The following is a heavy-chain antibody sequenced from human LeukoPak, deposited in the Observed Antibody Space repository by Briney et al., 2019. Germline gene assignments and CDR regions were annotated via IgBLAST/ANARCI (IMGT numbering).Heavy chain of an antibody. CDR3: ARVAGGYSYGYEDY. V-gene: IGHV1-18*01. CDR1: GYTFTSNG. J-gene: IGHJ4*02. D-gene: IGHD5-18*01. Sequence: ASVKVSCKASGYTFTSNGISWVRQAPGQGHEWMGWISAYSGHTDYARDLQGRVTMTTDTAARTAYMELRSLRSDDTAMYYCARVAGGYSYGYEDYWGQGTLVTVSS. CDR2: ISAYSGHT.